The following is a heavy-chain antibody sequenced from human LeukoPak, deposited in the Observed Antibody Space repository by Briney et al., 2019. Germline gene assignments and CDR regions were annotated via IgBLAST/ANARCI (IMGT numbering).Heavy chain of an antibody. CDR3: ARSGIKMVRGVIIKSPYHMDV. J-gene: IGHJ6*03. D-gene: IGHD3-10*01. Sequence: GGSLRLSCAASGFTFDDYTMHWVRQAPGKVLEWVSLISWDGGSTYYADSVKGRFTISRDDAKNSLSLQMNSLRAEDTAVYYCARSGIKMVRGVIIKSPYHMDVWGKGTTVTVSS. V-gene: IGHV3-43*01. CDR2: ISWDGGST. CDR1: GFTFDDYT.